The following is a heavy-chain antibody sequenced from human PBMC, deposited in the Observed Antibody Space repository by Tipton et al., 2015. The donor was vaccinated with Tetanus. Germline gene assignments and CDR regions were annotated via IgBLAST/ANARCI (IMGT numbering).Heavy chain of an antibody. V-gene: IGHV4-34*01. Sequence: AGLVKPSETLSLTCAVYGGSFSGYYWSWIRQPPGKGLEWIGEINHSGSTNYNPSLKSRVTISVDTSKNQFSLKLSSVTAADTAVYYCARGLAAAGTGHVYFQHWGQGTLVTVSS. J-gene: IGHJ1*01. CDR3: ARGLAAAGTGHVYFQH. CDR1: GGSFSGYY. CDR2: INHSGST. D-gene: IGHD6-13*01.